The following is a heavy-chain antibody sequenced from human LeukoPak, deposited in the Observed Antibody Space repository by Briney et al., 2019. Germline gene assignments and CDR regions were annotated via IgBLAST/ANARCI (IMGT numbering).Heavy chain of an antibody. CDR2: IYTSGST. CDR1: GGSISSYY. D-gene: IGHD4-17*01. J-gene: IGHJ6*03. Sequence: SETLSLTCTVSGGSISSYYWSWIRQPAGKGLEWVGRIYTSGSTNYNPSLNSRVTIAVDTSKNQFSLKLSSVTAADTAVYYCARVGSDYGDYVSDYYMDVWGKGTTVTVSS. CDR3: ARVGSDYGDYVSDYYMDV. V-gene: IGHV4-4*07.